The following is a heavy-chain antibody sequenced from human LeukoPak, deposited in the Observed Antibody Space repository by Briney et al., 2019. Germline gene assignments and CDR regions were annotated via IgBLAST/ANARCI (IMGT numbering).Heavy chain of an antibody. CDR3: AREEHGPKFGAFDI. Sequence: PGGSLRLSCAASGFTFSSYAMRWVRQAPGKGLEYVSAISSNGGSTYYANSVKGRFTISRDNSKNTLYLQMGSLRAEDMAVYYCAREEHGPKFGAFDIWGQGTMVTVSS. D-gene: IGHD1/OR15-1a*01. J-gene: IGHJ3*02. CDR1: GFTFSSYA. CDR2: ISSNGGST. V-gene: IGHV3-64*01.